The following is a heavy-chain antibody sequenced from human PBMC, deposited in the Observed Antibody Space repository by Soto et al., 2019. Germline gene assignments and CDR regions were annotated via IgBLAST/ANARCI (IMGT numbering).Heavy chain of an antibody. V-gene: IGHV1-18*04. CDR1: GYTFTSYG. J-gene: IGHJ1*01. CDR2: ISPLKGRT. CDR3: AMDYGDRPEYFKH. D-gene: IGHD4-17*01. Sequence: QVQLVQSGPDLKRPGASMKVSCKASGYTFTSYGISWVRQAPGQGLEWMAWISPLKGRTQYSQKAQGRVTLSTDTSSNTGYMEMTTLRADDTAVYYCAMDYGDRPEYFKHWGQGTLLTVS.